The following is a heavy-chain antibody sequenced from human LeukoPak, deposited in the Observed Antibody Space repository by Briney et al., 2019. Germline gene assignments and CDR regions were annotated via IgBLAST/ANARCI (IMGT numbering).Heavy chain of an antibody. CDR3: AKESSGGWYFDY. D-gene: IGHD6-19*01. CDR1: GFTFDDYG. J-gene: IGHJ4*02. CDR2: IPASGGST. V-gene: IGHV3-23*01. Sequence: GGSLRLSCAASGFTFDDYGMSWVRQAPGKGLEWVSSIPASGGSTYYADSVKGRFTISRDNSKNSLYLQMNSLRAEDTAVYYCAKESSGGWYFDYWGQGTLVTVSS.